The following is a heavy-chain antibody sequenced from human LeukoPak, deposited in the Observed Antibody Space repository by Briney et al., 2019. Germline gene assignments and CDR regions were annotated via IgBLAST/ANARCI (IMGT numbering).Heavy chain of an antibody. CDR1: GCTFSSYG. CDR2: IHSDGFTT. J-gene: IGHJ3*02. CDR3: ATGIITAYEI. V-gene: IGHV3-74*01. D-gene: IGHD5-12*01. Sequence: TGGSLRLSCAASGCTFSSYGMHWVRQAPGKGLVWVSRIHSDGFTTIYADSVQGRFTISRDNAKNQVYLQMNSLRVEDTALYYCATGIITAYEIWGQGTMVTVSS.